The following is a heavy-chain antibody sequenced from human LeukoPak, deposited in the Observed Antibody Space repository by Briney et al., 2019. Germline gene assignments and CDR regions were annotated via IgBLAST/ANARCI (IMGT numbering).Heavy chain of an antibody. CDR3: ARNSDTAMVDY. Sequence: SETLSLTCAVYGGSFSGYYWSWIRQPPGKGLEWIGEINHSGSTNYNPSLKSRVTISVDTSKNQFSLELSSVTAADTAVYYCARNSDTAMVDYWGQGTLVTVSS. J-gene: IGHJ4*02. CDR1: GGSFSGYY. D-gene: IGHD5-18*01. CDR2: INHSGST. V-gene: IGHV4-34*01.